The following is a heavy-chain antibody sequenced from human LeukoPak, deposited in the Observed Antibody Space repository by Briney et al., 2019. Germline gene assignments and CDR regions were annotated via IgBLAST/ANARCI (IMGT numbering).Heavy chain of an antibody. J-gene: IGHJ4*02. D-gene: IGHD6-13*01. CDR2: IFYSGST. V-gene: IGHV4-39*01. Sequence: TSETLTLTCTVSGGSVSGSSYYWGWIRQPPGKGLEWIGSIFYSGSTYYNPSLNSRVTISVDTSKNQFSLKLSSVTAADTAVYYCARHPAGRTWYPIDYWGQGTLVTVSS. CDR1: GGSVSGSSYY. CDR3: ARHPAGRTWYPIDY.